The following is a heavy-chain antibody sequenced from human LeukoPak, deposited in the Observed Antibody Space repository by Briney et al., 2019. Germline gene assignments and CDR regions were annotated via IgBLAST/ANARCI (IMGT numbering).Heavy chain of an antibody. D-gene: IGHD6-19*01. CDR3: ARANSSGWWGEFDY. J-gene: IGHJ4*02. CDR1: GFTFSSYA. Sequence: PGGSLRLSCAASGFTFSSYAMHWVRQAPGKGLEWVAVISYDGSNKYYADSVKGRFTISRDNSKNTLYLQMNSLRAEDTAVYYCARANSSGWWGEFDYWGQGTLVTVSS. CDR2: ISYDGSNK. V-gene: IGHV3-30*01.